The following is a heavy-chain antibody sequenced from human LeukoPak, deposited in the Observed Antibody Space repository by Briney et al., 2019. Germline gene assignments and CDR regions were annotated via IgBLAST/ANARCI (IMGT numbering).Heavy chain of an antibody. D-gene: IGHD2-15*01. CDR3: ARLVGCSGGNCRGYFDY. V-gene: IGHV3-53*01. Sequence: GGSLRLSCAASGFTVSSNYMSWVRQAPGKGLEWVSVIYSGGSTYYADSVKGRFTISRDNSMNTLYLQMNSLRAEDTAIYYCARLVGCSGGNCRGYFDYWGQGTLVSVSS. CDR2: IYSGGST. CDR1: GFTVSSNY. J-gene: IGHJ4*02.